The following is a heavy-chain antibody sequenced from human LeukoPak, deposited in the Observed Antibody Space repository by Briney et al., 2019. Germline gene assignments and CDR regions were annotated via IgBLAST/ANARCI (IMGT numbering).Heavy chain of an antibody. CDR2: IRYDGGNE. Sequence: GGSLRLSCAASGFTFSSYGMHWVRQAPGKGLEWVAFIRYDGGNEYYADSVKGRFTICRDNSKNTLYLLMNSLRPEDTAVFYCAKVATTTVTTTYYFDYWGQGTLVTVSS. J-gene: IGHJ4*02. CDR1: GFTFSSYG. D-gene: IGHD4-17*01. CDR3: AKVATTTVTTTYYFDY. V-gene: IGHV3-30*02.